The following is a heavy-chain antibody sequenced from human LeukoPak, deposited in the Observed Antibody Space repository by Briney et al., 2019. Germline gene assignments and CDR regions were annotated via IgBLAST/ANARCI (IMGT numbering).Heavy chain of an antibody. V-gene: IGHV1-69*13. CDR2: IIPIFGTA. D-gene: IGHD2/OR15-2a*01. Sequence: SVKVSCKASGYTFTSYDINWVRQATGQGLEWMGGIIPIFGTANYAQKFQGRVTITADESTSTAYMELSSLRSEDTTVYYCARVNMDAEREDYWGQGTLVTVSS. CDR3: ARVNMDAEREDY. J-gene: IGHJ4*02. CDR1: GYTFTSYD.